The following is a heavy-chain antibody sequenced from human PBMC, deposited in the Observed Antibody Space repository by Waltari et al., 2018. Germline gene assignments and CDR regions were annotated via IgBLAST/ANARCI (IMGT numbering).Heavy chain of an antibody. D-gene: IGHD5-18*01. CDR3: ATDWMATADAFDI. J-gene: IGHJ3*02. CDR1: GYTFTGNY. V-gene: IGHV1-2*06. CDR2: INPNSGGT. Sequence: QVHLVQSGAEVTKPGASVKVSCKASGYTFTGNYIQWVRQAPGQGLEWMGRINPNSGGTNYAQKFQGRVTITADTSTDTAYMELSSLRSEDTAVYYCATDWMATADAFDIWGQGTMVTVSS.